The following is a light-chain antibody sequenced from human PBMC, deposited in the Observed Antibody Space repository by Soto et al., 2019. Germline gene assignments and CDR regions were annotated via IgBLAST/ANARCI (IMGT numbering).Light chain of an antibody. CDR2: GAS. CDR3: QQYGSSPWT. V-gene: IGKV3-20*01. J-gene: IGKJ1*01. CDR1: QSVSTSY. Sequence: EIVLTQSPGTLSLSPGERATLSCRASQSVSTSYLAWYQQKPGQAPRLLIYGASTRATGIPARFSGSGSGTEFTLTISSLQSEDFAVCYCQQYGSSPWTFGQGTKVDIK.